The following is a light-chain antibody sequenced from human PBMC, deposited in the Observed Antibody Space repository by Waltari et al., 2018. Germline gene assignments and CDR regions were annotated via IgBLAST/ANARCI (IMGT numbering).Light chain of an antibody. J-gene: IGKJ1*01. CDR3: MQALQTPPT. Sequence: DIVLTQSPLSLPVTPGDPASISCRSSRSLLHSNGYNYLGWYLQKPGQSPQLLIYLASSRASGVPDRFSGSGSDTDFTLKISRVEAEDVGVYYCMQALQTPPTFGQGTKVEIK. V-gene: IGKV2-28*01. CDR1: RSLLHSNGYNY. CDR2: LAS.